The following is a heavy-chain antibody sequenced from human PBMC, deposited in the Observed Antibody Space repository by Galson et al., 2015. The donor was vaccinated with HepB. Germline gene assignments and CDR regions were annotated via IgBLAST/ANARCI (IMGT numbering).Heavy chain of an antibody. Sequence: SLRLSCAASGFTFDDYGMSWVRQAPGKGLEWVSGINWNGGSTGYADSVKGRFTISRDNAKNSLYLQMNSLRAEDTALYYCARVEGYYGSGSYYSPHYFDYWGQGTLVTVSS. CDR2: INWNGGST. V-gene: IGHV3-20*04. CDR1: GFTFDDYG. CDR3: ARVEGYYGSGSYYSPHYFDY. D-gene: IGHD3-10*01. J-gene: IGHJ4*02.